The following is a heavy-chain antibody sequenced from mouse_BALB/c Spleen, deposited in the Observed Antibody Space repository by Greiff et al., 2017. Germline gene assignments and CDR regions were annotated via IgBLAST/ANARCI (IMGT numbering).Heavy chain of an antibody. CDR1: GDSITSGY. J-gene: IGHJ4*01. Sequence: EVHLVESGPGLVKPSQSLSLTCSVTGDSITSGYWNWIRKFPGNKLEYMGYISYSGSTYYNPSLKSRISITRDTSKNQYYLQLNSVTTEDTATYYCARLGDYAMDYWGQGTSVTVSS. D-gene: IGHD3-3*01. CDR2: ISYSGST. CDR3: ARLGDYAMDY. V-gene: IGHV3-8*02.